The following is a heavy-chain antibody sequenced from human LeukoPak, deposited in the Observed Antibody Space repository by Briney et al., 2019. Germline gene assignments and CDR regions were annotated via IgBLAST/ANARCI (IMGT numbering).Heavy chain of an antibody. D-gene: IGHD5-12*01. CDR3: ARDIVATIGGGHFDY. CDR1: GFTFSSYA. Sequence: GGSLRLSCAASGFTFSSYAMHWVRQAPGKGLEWVAVISYVGSNKYYADSVKGRFTISRDNSKNTLYLQMNSLRAEDTAVYYCARDIVATIGGGHFDYWGQGTLVTVSS. J-gene: IGHJ4*02. V-gene: IGHV3-30*04. CDR2: ISYVGSNK.